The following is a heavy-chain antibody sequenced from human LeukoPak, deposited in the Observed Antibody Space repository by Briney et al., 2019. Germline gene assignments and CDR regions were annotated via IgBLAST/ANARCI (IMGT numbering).Heavy chain of an antibody. J-gene: IGHJ3*02. CDR1: GFTFSSYD. CDR3: ARGGATAIRSGAFDI. D-gene: IGHD5-18*01. CDR2: ISTSSRYI. V-gene: IGHV3-21*01. Sequence: GGSLRPSCAASGFTFSSYDMNWVRQAPGKGLEWVSSISTSSRYIYYVDSVKGRFTVSRDNGKNSLYLQMNSLRAEDTAVYYCARGGATAIRSGAFDIWGQGTMVTVSS.